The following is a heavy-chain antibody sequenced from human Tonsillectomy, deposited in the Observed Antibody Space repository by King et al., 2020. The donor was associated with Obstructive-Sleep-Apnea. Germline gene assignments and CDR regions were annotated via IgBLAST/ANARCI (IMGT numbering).Heavy chain of an antibody. Sequence: VQLVESGAEVKKPGESLRISCKGSGYSFSSYWSSWVRQMPGKCLEGMGTIDPRDSYTDYRPSFQGHVASSADKSISTAYLQWSSLKASDTAMYYCAREPEPLLIEAALIDYWGQGTLVTVSS. D-gene: IGHD6-13*01. V-gene: IGHV5-10-1*03. CDR2: IDPRDSYT. CDR3: AREPEPLLIEAALIDY. CDR1: GYSFSSYW. J-gene: IGHJ4*02.